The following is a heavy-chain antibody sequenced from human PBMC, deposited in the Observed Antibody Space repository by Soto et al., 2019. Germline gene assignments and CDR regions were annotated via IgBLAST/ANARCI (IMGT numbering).Heavy chain of an antibody. CDR1: GFTFSSYA. Sequence: QVQLVESGGGVVQPGRSLRLSCAASGFTFSSYAMYWVRQAPGKGLEWVAVISYDGGNIYYADSVKGRFTISRDNSKNTLYLQMNSLRVEDTAVYYCAREGYYFDYWGQGTLVTVSS. J-gene: IGHJ4*02. CDR2: ISYDGGNI. CDR3: AREGYYFDY. V-gene: IGHV3-30-3*01.